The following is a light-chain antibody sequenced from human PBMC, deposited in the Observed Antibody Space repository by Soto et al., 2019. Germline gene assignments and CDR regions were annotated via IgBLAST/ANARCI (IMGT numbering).Light chain of an antibody. J-gene: IGKJ4*01. V-gene: IGKV3-15*01. CDR2: GAS. Sequence: EIVMTQSPATLSVSPGERATLSCRASQSVSSNLAWYQQKPGQAPRLLIYGASTRATGIPARFSGSGSATDFTLTISRLEPEDFAVYFCQQSGSSPLTFGGGTKVDIK. CDR1: QSVSSN. CDR3: QQSGSSPLT.